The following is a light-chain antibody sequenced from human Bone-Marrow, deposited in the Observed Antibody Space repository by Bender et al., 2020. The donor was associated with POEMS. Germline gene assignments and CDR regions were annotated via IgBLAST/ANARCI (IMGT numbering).Light chain of an antibody. Sequence: SYVLTQPPSVSVAPGQTARITCGGNNIGTTGVNWYRQKAGQAPVLVVHDDTDRPSGIPERISGSKSGNTATLTISRVEAGDEADYYCQVWDSSSDHVVFGGGTKLTVL. CDR3: QVWDSSSDHVV. CDR2: DDT. CDR1: NIGTTG. J-gene: IGLJ2*01. V-gene: IGLV3-21*02.